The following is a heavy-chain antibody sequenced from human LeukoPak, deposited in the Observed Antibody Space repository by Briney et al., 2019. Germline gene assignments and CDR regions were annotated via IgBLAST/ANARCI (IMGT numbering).Heavy chain of an antibody. CDR2: IYYSGST. V-gene: IGHV4-30-4*01. CDR3: ARGCSSTSCPVDY. D-gene: IGHD2-2*01. J-gene: IGHJ4*02. CDR1: GGSISSGDYY. Sequence: PSQTLSLTCTVSGGSISSGDYYWSWIRQPPGTGLEWIGYIYYSGSTYYNPSLKSRVTISVDTSKNQFSLKLSSVTAAVTAVYYCARGCSSTSCPVDYWGQGTLVTVSS.